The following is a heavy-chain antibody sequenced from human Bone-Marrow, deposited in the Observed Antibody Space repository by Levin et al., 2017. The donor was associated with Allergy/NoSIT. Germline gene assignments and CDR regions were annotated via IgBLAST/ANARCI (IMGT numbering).Heavy chain of an antibody. J-gene: IGHJ4*02. CDR3: ARHYYDNNPYDY. CDR2: IFHSGTT. CDR1: GGSISTYY. D-gene: IGHD3-22*01. V-gene: IGHV4-59*01. Sequence: SETLSLTCTVSGGSISTYYWSWIRQPPGKGLEWIGYIFHSGTTNYNPSLRSRVSISVDTSKNQFSLDLSSVTAADTAVYYCARHYYDNNPYDYWGQGVLVTVSS.